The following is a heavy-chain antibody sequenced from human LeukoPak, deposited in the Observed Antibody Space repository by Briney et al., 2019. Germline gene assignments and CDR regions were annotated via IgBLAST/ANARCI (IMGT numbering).Heavy chain of an antibody. CDR3: ARSSGTGTFSY. CDR2: VYYGRSP. V-gene: IGHV4-39*02. Sequence: SDTLSLTCTVSGDSISRSTYYWAWIRQPPGKGLEWIGSVYYGRSPYFNPSLESRATISVDTSKNHFSLKMSSVTAADTAVYYCARSSGTGTFSYWGQGTLVTVSS. CDR1: GDSISRSTYY. J-gene: IGHJ4*02. D-gene: IGHD6-25*01.